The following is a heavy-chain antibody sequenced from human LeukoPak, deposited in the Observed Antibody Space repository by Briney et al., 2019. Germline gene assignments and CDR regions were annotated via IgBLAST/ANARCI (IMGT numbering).Heavy chain of an antibody. J-gene: IGHJ4*02. V-gene: IGHV3-30-3*01. CDR3: ARGPTSASAGGFTIMRSRGYYFDL. D-gene: IGHD5-12*01. CDR1: GFTFNKYA. CDR2: ISYDGREK. Sequence: QTGGSLRLSCVTSGFTFNKYALNWVRQAPGKGLEWVSVISYDGREKNYADSVKGRFTVSRDNSKDTMSLQLNNLTAEDMAVYYCARGPTSASAGGFTIMRSRGYYFDLWGQGTLVTVSS.